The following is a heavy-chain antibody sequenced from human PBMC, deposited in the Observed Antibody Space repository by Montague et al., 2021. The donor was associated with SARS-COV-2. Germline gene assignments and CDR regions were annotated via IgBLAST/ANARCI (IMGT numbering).Heavy chain of an antibody. CDR1: GGSFSVSGYY. D-gene: IGHD2-15*01. J-gene: IGHJ4*02. V-gene: IGHV4-34*01. CDR3: GRVILSATSNPFDC. Sequence: SETLSLTCAVYGGSFSVSGYYWSWIRQPQGKGLEWIGEINHRGTTTYNPSLNSRVTMSVDTSKNQLSLNLRSVTAADTAVYFCGRVILSATSNPFDCWGPGTLVTVSS. CDR2: INHRGTT.